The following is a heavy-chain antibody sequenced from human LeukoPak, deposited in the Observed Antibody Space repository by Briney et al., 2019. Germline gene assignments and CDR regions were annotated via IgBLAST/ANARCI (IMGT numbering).Heavy chain of an antibody. V-gene: IGHV3-74*01. CDR3: VRGSTDWNGMDV. CDR1: GFTFNNHY. CDR2: IDPNGRYT. J-gene: IGHJ6*02. D-gene: IGHD6-19*01. Sequence: GGSLRLSCAASGFTFNNHYMHWVRQAPGKGLVSVSRIDPNGRYTSYADSVKGRFTISRDNAKNTLYLQMDTLGAEDTALYYCVRGSTDWNGMDVWGQGTTVTVSS.